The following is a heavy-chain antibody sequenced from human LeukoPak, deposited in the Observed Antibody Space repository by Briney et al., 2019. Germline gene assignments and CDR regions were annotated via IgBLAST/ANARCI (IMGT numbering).Heavy chain of an antibody. CDR2: IYHSGST. V-gene: IGHV4-38-2*01. D-gene: IGHD3-3*01. Sequence: SETLSLTCAVSGYSISSGDYWGWIRQPPGKGLEWIGSIYHSGSTYYNPSLKSRVTISVDTSKNQFSLKLSSVTAADTAVYYCARHALYDFWSGRTYYFDYWGQGTLVTVSS. CDR3: ARHALYDFWSGRTYYFDY. J-gene: IGHJ4*02. CDR1: GYSISSGDY.